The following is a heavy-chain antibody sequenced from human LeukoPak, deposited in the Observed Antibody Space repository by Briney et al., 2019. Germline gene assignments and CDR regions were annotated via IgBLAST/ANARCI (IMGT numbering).Heavy chain of an antibody. CDR1: GYTLTELS. CDR3: ARGSENHFDSSGPIGV. J-gene: IGHJ4*02. Sequence: ASVKVSCKVSGYTLTELSMHWVRQAPGKGLEWMGGFDPEDGETIYAQKFQGRVTMTEDTSTDTAYMELSSLRSEDTAVYFCARGSENHFDSSGPIGVWGQGTLVTVSS. CDR2: FDPEDGET. D-gene: IGHD6-19*01. V-gene: IGHV1-24*01.